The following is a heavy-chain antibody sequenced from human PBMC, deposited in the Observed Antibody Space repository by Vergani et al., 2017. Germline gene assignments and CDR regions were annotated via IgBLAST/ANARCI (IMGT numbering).Heavy chain of an antibody. Sequence: QVQLQESGPGLVKPSETLSLTCTVSGGSISSYYWSWIRQPPGKGLEWIGYIYYSGSTNYNPSLKSRVTISVDTSKNQFSLKLSSVTAADTAVYYCARTTIFGVLRWFDPGGQGTLVTVSS. CDR3: ARTTIFGVLRWFDP. D-gene: IGHD3-3*01. CDR1: GGSISSYY. CDR2: IYYSGST. J-gene: IGHJ5*02. V-gene: IGHV4-59*01.